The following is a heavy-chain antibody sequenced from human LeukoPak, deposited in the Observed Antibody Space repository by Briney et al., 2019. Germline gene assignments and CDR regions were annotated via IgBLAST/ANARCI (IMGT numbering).Heavy chain of an antibody. D-gene: IGHD4-17*01. CDR2: IYCDGSKT. CDR1: GYTFTNYW. J-gene: IGHJ3*02. Sequence: GESLKISCQTSGYTFTNYWIGWVRQMPGKGLEWMAIIYCDGSKTTYSPSFQSQVTISVDKSISAAYLQWSSLKASDTAMYYCARRAVQKTDAFDIWGQGTMVTVSS. V-gene: IGHV5-51*01. CDR3: ARRAVQKTDAFDI.